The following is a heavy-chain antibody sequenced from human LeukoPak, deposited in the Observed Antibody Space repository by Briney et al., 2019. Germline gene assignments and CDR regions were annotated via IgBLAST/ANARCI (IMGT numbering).Heavy chain of an antibody. CDR1: GGSIRSYY. J-gene: IGHJ4*02. D-gene: IGHD3-22*01. V-gene: IGHV4-59*08. CDR3: ARLGDYYDSSGHYYFDY. CDR2: IYYSGST. Sequence: SETLSLTCTVSGGSIRSYYWSWIRQPPGKGLEWIGYIYYSGSTNYNPSLKSRVTISVDTSKNQFSLKLSSVTAADTAVYYCARLGDYYDSSGHYYFDYWGQGTLVTVSS.